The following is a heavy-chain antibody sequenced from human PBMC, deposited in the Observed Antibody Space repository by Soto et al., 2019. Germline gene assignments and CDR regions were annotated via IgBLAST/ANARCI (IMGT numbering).Heavy chain of an antibody. CDR1: GGIFTNNA. CDR3: ATGGQNDGYNFYHGMDV. D-gene: IGHD2-15*01. J-gene: IGHJ6*02. Sequence: QVQVVQSGAEVKKPGSSVKVSCKVSGGIFTNNAISWVRQAPGQGLEWLGGVIPLFDTAYYAQIFRGRLRISADVATTTAYMELSGLTSADTAVYFCATGGQNDGYNFYHGMDVWGQGTTVTVS. V-gene: IGHV1-69*01. CDR2: VIPLFDTA.